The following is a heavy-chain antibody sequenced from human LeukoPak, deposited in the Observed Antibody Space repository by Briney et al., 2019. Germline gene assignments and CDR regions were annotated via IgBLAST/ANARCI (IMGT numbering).Heavy chain of an antibody. CDR3: TSLPDSSSSSPVGSY. J-gene: IGHJ4*02. CDR1: GFTFSDYY. Sequence: PGGSLRLSCAASGFTFSDYYMSWIRQAPGKGLEWVSYISSSGSTIYYADSVKGRFTISRDNAKNSLHLQMNSLRAEDTAVYYCTSLPDSSSSSPVGSYWGQGTLVTVSS. D-gene: IGHD6-13*01. CDR2: ISSSGSTI. V-gene: IGHV3-11*01.